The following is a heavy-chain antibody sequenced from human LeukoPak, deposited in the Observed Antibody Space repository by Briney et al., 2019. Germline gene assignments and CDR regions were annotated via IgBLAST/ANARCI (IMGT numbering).Heavy chain of an antibody. CDR3: AREYGSSWPMDV. D-gene: IGHD6-13*01. J-gene: IGHJ6*03. CDR2: INHSGST. Sequence: SETLSLTCAVYGGSFSGYYWSWIRQPPGKGLEWIGEINHSGSTNYNPSLKSRVTISVDTSKNQFSLKLSSVTAADTAVYYCAREYGSSWPMDVWGKGTTVTVSS. CDR1: GGSFSGYY. V-gene: IGHV4-34*01.